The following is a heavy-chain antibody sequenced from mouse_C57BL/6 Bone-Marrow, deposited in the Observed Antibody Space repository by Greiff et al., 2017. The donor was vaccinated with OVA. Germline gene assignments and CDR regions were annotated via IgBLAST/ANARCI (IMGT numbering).Heavy chain of an antibody. CDR1: GYSITSDY. Sequence: EVQGVESGPGLAKPSQTLSLTCSVTGYSITSDYWNWIRKFPGNKLEYMGYISYSGSTYYNPSLKSRISITRDTSKNQYYLQLNAVTTEDTATYYCARYRSDSGGAMDYWGQGTSVTVSS. CDR2: ISYSGST. D-gene: IGHD2-13*01. V-gene: IGHV3-8*01. CDR3: ARYRSDSGGAMDY. J-gene: IGHJ4*01.